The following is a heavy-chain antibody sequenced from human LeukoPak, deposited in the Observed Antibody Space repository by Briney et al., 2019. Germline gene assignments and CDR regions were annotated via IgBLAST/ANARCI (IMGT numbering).Heavy chain of an antibody. V-gene: IGHV1-18*01. CDR2: ISAYNGNT. D-gene: IGHD1-26*01. CDR1: GYTFTSYT. Sequence: ASVKVSCKASGYTFTSYTINWVRQAPGQGLEWMGWISAYNGNTKYAQKLQGRVTMTADTSTSTAYMELRSLRSDDTAVYYCARGLGGSGSYFLTFDYWGQGTLVTVSS. CDR3: ARGLGGSGSYFLTFDY. J-gene: IGHJ4*02.